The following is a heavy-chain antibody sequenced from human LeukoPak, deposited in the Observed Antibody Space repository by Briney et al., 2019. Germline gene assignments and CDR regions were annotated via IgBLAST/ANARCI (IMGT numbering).Heavy chain of an antibody. D-gene: IGHD6-6*01. CDR1: GFTFSNAW. CDR2: IHNSDGTT. J-gene: IGHJ4*02. CDR3: AKDRTTAARIFDY. V-gene: IGHV3-23*01. Sequence: GGSLRLSCAASGFTFSNAWMSWVRQAPGKGLEWVSGIHNSDGTTYYTDSVKGRFTISRDNSKNMLYLQMNSLRAEDTAVYYCAKDRTTAARIFDYWGQGTLVTVSS.